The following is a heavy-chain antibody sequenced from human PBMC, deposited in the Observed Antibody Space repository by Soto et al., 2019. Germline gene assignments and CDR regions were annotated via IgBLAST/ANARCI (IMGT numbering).Heavy chain of an antibody. CDR2: ISGHNGNT. V-gene: IGHV1-18*01. CDR1: GYSFTNYG. J-gene: IGHJ4*02. CDR3: ARDYYGLGHPRAPFFY. D-gene: IGHD3-10*01. Sequence: GASVKVSCKASGYSFTNYGISWVRQAPGQGLEWMGWISGHNGNTNYAQKLQGRVTMTTDTSTSTAYMELRSLRSADTAVYYCARDYYGLGHPRAPFFYCGRGTRVTVSS.